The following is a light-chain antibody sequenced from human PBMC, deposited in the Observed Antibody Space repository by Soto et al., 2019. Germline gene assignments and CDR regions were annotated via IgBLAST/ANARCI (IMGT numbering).Light chain of an antibody. Sequence: EIVLTQSPGTLSLSPGERATLSCRASQSVSSNYLAWYQQKPGQAPRLLIDGASSSATGIPDRFSGSGSGTDFTLSISRLEPEDFAVYYCQQYSSLWTFGQGTKGDIK. CDR3: QQYSSLWT. V-gene: IGKV3-20*01. CDR1: QSVSSNY. J-gene: IGKJ1*01. CDR2: GAS.